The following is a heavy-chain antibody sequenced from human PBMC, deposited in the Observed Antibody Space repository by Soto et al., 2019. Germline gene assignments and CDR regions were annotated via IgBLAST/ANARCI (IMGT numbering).Heavy chain of an antibody. J-gene: IGHJ6*02. Sequence: PGGSLRLSCAASGFTFSNAWMSWVRQAPGKGLEWVGRIKSKTDGGTTDYAAPVKGRFTISRDDSKNTLYLQMNSLKTEDTAVYYCKTDQTYEGMDVWGQGTTVTVYS. D-gene: IGHD3-22*01. CDR1: GFTFSNAW. CDR3: KTDQTYEGMDV. V-gene: IGHV3-15*01. CDR2: IKSKTDGGTT.